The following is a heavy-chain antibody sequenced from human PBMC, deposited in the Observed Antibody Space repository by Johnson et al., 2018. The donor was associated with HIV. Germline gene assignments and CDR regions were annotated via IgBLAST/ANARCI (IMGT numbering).Heavy chain of an antibody. CDR3: TTDLVTPHAFDI. D-gene: IGHD4-23*01. V-gene: IGHV3-15*01. Sequence: MLLVESGGGLIQPGGSLRLSCAASGFTVSSNYMNWVRQAPGKGLEWAGRIKRKTDGGTTDYAAPVKGRFTISRDDSKNTLYLQMNSLKTEDTAVYYCTTDLVTPHAFDIWGQGTMVTVSS. J-gene: IGHJ3*02. CDR1: GFTVSSNY. CDR2: IKRKTDGGTT.